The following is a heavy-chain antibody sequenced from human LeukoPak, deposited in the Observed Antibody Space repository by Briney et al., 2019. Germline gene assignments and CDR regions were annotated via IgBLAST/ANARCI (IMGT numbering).Heavy chain of an antibody. CDR2: ISAYSGNT. CDR3: AREGGIAAVPETIDY. CDR1: GYTFTSYA. D-gene: IGHD6-13*01. J-gene: IGHJ4*02. Sequence: ASVKVSCKASGYTFTSYAMNWVRQAPGQGLEWMGWISAYSGNTNYAQKLQGRVTMTTDTSTSTAYMELRSLRSDDTAVYYCAREGGIAAVPETIDYWGQGTLVTVSS. V-gene: IGHV1-18*01.